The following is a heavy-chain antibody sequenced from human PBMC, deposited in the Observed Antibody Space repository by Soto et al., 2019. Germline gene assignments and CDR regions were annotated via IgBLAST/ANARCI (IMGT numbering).Heavy chain of an antibody. CDR2: ISGRGDST. CDR1: GFTFSSYA. CDR3: AKDRSYYYDSGGYSPFDS. D-gene: IGHD3-22*01. V-gene: IGHV3-23*01. J-gene: IGHJ4*02. Sequence: GGSLRLSCAASGFTFSSYAMSWVRQAPGRGLEWVSTISGRGDSTNSADSVQGRFTISRDNSKNTLYLQMNSLRAEGTAIYYCAKDRSYYYDSGGYSPFDSWGQGTVVTVSS.